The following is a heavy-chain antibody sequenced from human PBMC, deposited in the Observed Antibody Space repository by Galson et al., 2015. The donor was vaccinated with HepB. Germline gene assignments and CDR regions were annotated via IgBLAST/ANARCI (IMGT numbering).Heavy chain of an antibody. CDR2: INAGNGNT. V-gene: IGHV1-3*01. CDR1: GYTFTSYA. J-gene: IGHJ4*02. Sequence: SVKVSCKASGYTFTSYAMHWVRQAPGQRLEWMGWINAGNGNTKYSQKFQGRVTITRDTSASTAYMELSSLRSEDTAVYYCAREAPDHMIVVVVARLGLDYWGQGTLVTVSS. D-gene: IGHD3-22*01. CDR3: AREAPDHMIVVVVARLGLDY.